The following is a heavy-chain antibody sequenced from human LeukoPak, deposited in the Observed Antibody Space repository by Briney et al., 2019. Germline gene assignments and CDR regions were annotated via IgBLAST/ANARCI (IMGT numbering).Heavy chain of an antibody. V-gene: IGHV3-23*01. CDR2: ISGSGGSA. J-gene: IGHJ6*03. Sequence: GGTLRLSCAASEFTFSSYGMTWVRQAPGKGLEWVSYISGSGGSASYADSVKGRFTISRDNSKNTLYLRMNSLRAEDTAVYYCAKQGRDWLRDYYYYMDVWGKGTTVTISS. D-gene: IGHD3-9*01. CDR1: EFTFSSYG. CDR3: AKQGRDWLRDYYYYMDV.